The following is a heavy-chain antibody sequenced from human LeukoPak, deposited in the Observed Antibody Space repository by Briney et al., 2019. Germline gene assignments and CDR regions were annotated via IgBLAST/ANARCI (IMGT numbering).Heavy chain of an antibody. CDR1: GFTFSSYW. CDR3: ARVASDSSGWYHFDH. V-gene: IGHV3-7*05. Sequence: GGSLRLSCAASGFTFSSYWMSWVRQAPGTGLQWVANIKQDGSESYYVDSVKGRFTISRDNAKSTLYLEMNSLRAEDTAMYYCARVASDSSGWYHFDHWGQGTLVTVSS. J-gene: IGHJ4*02. D-gene: IGHD6-19*01. CDR2: IKQDGSES.